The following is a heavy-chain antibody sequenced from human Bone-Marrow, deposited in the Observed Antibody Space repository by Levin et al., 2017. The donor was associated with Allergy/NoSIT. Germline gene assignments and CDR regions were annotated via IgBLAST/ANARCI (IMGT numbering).Heavy chain of an antibody. D-gene: IGHD6-19*01. J-gene: IGHJ4*02. CDR1: GYTFANYD. Sequence: GESLKISCTASGYTFANYDINWVRQATGQGLEWMGWMNPNTGNTGHAQKFQGRVTMTRNTSITTAYMELSSLTSEDTAIYYCARALRQWQEIKLYYFDYWGQGALVTVSS. CDR3: ARALRQWQEIKLYYFDY. CDR2: MNPNTGNT. V-gene: IGHV1-8*01.